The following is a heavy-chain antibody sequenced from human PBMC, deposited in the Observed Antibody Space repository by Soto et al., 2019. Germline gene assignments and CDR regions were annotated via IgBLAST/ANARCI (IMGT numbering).Heavy chain of an antibody. CDR2: ISGSGGST. D-gene: IGHD3-10*01. Sequence: GGSLRLSCAASGFTFSSYAMSWVRQAPGKGLEWVSAISGSGGSTYYADSVKGRFTISRDNSKNTLFLQMNSLRAEDTAVYYCAPTRPLEYYYGIWGQGTLVTVSS. CDR3: APTRPLEYYYGI. J-gene: IGHJ1*01. CDR1: GFTFSSYA. V-gene: IGHV3-23*01.